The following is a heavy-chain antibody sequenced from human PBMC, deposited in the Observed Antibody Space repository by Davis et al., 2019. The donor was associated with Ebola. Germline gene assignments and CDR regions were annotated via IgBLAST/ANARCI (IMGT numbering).Heavy chain of an antibody. V-gene: IGHV3-23*01. CDR3: AKDLRAFDI. CDR2: ISPSGSGT. CDR1: GFTFRSYA. Sequence: GESLKISCAASGFTFRSYAMTWVRQAPGKGLEWVSGISPSGSGTYYADSVKGRFTISRDNSKNTLYLQMNSLRAEDTAVYYCAKDLRAFDIWGQGTMVTVSS. J-gene: IGHJ3*02.